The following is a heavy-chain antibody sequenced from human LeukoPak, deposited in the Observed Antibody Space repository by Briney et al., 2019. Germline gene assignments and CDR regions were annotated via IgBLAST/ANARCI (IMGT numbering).Heavy chain of an antibody. CDR1: GFTSSSYD. Sequence: GGSLRLSCVASGFTSSSYDMSWVRQAPGEGLAWVSTLSTSDGSTYYADSVKGRFIISRDSSKNSLYLQMNSLRAEDTALYYCAKDRLWFGESYYFDYWGQGTLVTVSS. CDR3: AKDRLWFGESYYFDY. D-gene: IGHD3-10*01. CDR2: LSTSDGST. V-gene: IGHV3-23*01. J-gene: IGHJ4*02.